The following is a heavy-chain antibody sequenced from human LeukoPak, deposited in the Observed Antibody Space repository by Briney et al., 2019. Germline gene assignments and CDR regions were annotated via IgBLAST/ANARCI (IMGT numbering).Heavy chain of an antibody. V-gene: IGHV3-23*01. CDR3: AKDKPAYCSSTSCRYFDY. Sequence: GGSLRLSCAASGFTFSSYGMSWVCQAPGKGLEWVSAISGSGGSTYYADSVKGRFTISRDNSKNTLYLQMNSLRAEDTAVYYCAKDKPAYCSSTSCRYFDYWGQGTLVTVSS. CDR2: ISGSGGST. D-gene: IGHD2-2*01. CDR1: GFTFSSYG. J-gene: IGHJ4*02.